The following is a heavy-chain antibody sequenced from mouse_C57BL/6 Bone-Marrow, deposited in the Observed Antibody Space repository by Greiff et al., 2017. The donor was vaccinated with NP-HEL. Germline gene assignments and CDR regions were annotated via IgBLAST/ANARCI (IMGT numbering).Heavy chain of an antibody. CDR2: INPNNGGT. CDR3: ASGVVARDY. Sequence: VQLKQSGPELVKPGASVKMSCKASGYTFTDYNMHWVKQSHGKSLEWIGYINPNNGGTSYNQKFKGKATLTVNKSSSTAYMELRSLTSEDSAVYYCASGVVARDYWGQGTTLTVSS. CDR1: GYTFTDYN. J-gene: IGHJ2*01. V-gene: IGHV1-22*01. D-gene: IGHD1-1*01.